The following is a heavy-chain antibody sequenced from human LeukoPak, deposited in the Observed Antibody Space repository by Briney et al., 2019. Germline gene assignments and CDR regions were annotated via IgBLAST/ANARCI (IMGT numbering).Heavy chain of an antibody. CDR3: ARSTTTSLFDY. Sequence: GGSLRLSCAASGFTFTGYWMTWVRQAPGKGLEWVANIKQDGSDKYYVDSVKGRFTISRDNAENSLFLQMNSLRAEDTAVYYCARSTTTSLFDYWGQGTLVSVPS. CDR2: IKQDGSDK. CDR1: GFTFTGYW. J-gene: IGHJ4*02. V-gene: IGHV3-7*04. D-gene: IGHD1-1*01.